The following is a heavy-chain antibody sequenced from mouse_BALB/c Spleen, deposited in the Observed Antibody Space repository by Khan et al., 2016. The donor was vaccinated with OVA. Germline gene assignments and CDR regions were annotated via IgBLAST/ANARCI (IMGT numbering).Heavy chain of an antibody. CDR3: ARLEDI. Sequence: VQLKESGPGLVAPSQSLSITCTVPGFSLAIYGVYGVRHPPGKGLESLGVRWAGGSTNYNSALMSRLSISKDNSNIQVFYKMNSLQTDDTAMYYCARLEDIWGQGTTLTVSS. D-gene: IGHD1-3*01. J-gene: IGHJ2*01. CDR2: RWAGGST. CDR1: GFSLAIYG. V-gene: IGHV2-9*02.